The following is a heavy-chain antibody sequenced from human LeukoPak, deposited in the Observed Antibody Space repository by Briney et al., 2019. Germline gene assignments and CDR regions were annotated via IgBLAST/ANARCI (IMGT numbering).Heavy chain of an antibody. V-gene: IGHV3-13*04. J-gene: IGHJ6*02. CDR3: TRGFCYYYSGVYYGMDV. D-gene: IGHD3-10*01. CDR2: IGTAGDT. Sequence: GGSLRLSCAASGFSFSSYDMHWVRQATGKGLEWVSAIGTAGDTYYPDSVKGRFTISRDNAKNSMYLQMNSLRAGDTAVYYCTRGFCYYYSGVYYGMDVWGQGTTVTVSS. CDR1: GFSFSSYD.